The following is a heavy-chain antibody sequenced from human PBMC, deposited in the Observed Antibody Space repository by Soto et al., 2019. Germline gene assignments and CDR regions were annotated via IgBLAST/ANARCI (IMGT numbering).Heavy chain of an antibody. CDR2: IIPIFGTA. D-gene: IGHD3-3*01. CDR1: GGTFSSYA. CDR3: ARDLITIFGVVTPWGPYGMDV. V-gene: IGHV1-69*13. Sequence: ASVKFSCKASGGTFSSYAISWVRQAPGQGLEWMGGIIPIFGTANYAQKFQGRVTITADESTSTAYMELSSLRSEDTAVYYCARDLITIFGVVTPWGPYGMDVWGQGTTVTVSS. J-gene: IGHJ6*02.